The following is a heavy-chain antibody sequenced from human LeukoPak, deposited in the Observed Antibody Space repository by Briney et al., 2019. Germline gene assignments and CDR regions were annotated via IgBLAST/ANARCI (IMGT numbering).Heavy chain of an antibody. D-gene: IGHD2-21*01. CDR3: AGWTYCGSDCYFFDY. V-gene: IGHV4-30-2*01. Sequence: SETLSLTCTVSGGSISSGGYYWSWIRQPPGKGLEWIGYIYHSGSTYYNPSLKSRVTISVDRSKNQFSLKLSSVTAADTAVYYCAGWTYCGSDCYFFDYWGQGTLVTVSS. CDR1: GGSISSGGYY. J-gene: IGHJ4*02. CDR2: IYHSGST.